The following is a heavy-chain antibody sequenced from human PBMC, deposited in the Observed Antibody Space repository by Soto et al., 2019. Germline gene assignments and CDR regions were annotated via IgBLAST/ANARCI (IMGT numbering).Heavy chain of an antibody. CDR2: IYYTGGT. V-gene: IGHV4-61*01. Sequence: QVHLQESGPGLVKPSETLSLSCTVSGCSGSSGSYFWSWIRQPPGKGLEWIGYIYYTGGTKYNPSLKRRISMSLDTSKNKFALHLMSGTAADTAVYYCTRDVRWEAVPMVDPSGKGTLVSVSS. J-gene: IGHJ5*02. CDR3: TRDVRWEAVPMVDP. D-gene: IGHD1-26*01. CDR1: GCSGSSGSYF.